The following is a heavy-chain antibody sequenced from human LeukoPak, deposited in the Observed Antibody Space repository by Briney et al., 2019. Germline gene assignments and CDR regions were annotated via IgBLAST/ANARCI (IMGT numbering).Heavy chain of an antibody. J-gene: IGHJ4*02. CDR1: GFTFSSYA. Sequence: HTGGSLRLSCAASGFTFSSYAMSWVRQAPGKGLEWVAVISFDGSYKYYADSVKGRFTISRDNSKNTLYLQMNSLRAEDTAVYYCAKDDHRGYSGYDSTRNVDYWGQGTLVTVSS. D-gene: IGHD5-12*01. CDR3: AKDDHRGYSGYDSTRNVDY. V-gene: IGHV3-30*18. CDR2: ISFDGSYK.